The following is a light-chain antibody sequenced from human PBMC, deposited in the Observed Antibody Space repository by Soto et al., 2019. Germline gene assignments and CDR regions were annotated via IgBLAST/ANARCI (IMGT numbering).Light chain of an antibody. V-gene: IGLV1-40*01. CDR2: DNN. Sequence: QSVLTQPPSVSGAPGQRVTISCTGSSSNTGADYDVHWYQHLPGSAPKLLIYDNNSRPSGVPDRFSGSKSGTSASLAITGLQAEDEGDYYCPSYDRSLSNLVVFGVWTKVTVL. J-gene: IGLJ2*01. CDR3: PSYDRSLSNLVV. CDR1: SSNTGADYD.